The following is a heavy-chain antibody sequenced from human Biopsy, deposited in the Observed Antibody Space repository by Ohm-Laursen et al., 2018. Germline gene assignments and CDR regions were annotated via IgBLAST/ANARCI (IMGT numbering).Heavy chain of an antibody. Sequence: TLSLTCPVSRDSISNYYWTWIRQSPGKGLEWIGYIYYTGSTNYNPSVKSRVTISVDTSKNQFSLRLSSVTAADTAVYFCTRHVKRYCTSFSRYSGYFGMYVWGQGTTVTVSS. J-gene: IGHJ6*02. CDR3: TRHVKRYCTSFSRYSGYFGMYV. D-gene: IGHD2-15*01. CDR1: RDSISNYY. CDR2: IYYTGST. V-gene: IGHV4-59*01.